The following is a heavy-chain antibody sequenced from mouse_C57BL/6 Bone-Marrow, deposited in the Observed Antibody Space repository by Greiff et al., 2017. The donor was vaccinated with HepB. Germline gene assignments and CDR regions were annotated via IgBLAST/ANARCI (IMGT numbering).Heavy chain of an antibody. V-gene: IGHV1-19*01. Sequence: EVQLQQSGPVLVKPGASVKMSCKASGYTFTDYYMNWVKQSHGKSLEWIGVINPYNGGTSYNQKFKGKATLTVDKSSSTAYMELNSLTSEDSAVYYCARKGATVVADYWGQGTTLTVSS. CDR1: GYTFTDYY. D-gene: IGHD1-1*01. J-gene: IGHJ2*01. CDR3: ARKGATVVADY. CDR2: INPYNGGT.